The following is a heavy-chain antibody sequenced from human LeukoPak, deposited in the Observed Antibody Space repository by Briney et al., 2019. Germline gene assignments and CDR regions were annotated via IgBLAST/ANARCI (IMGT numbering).Heavy chain of an antibody. Sequence: GGSLRLSCAASGFTFSSYWMSWVRQAPRKGLEWVANIKQDGSEQYYVDSVKGRFTISRDNAKNSLYLQMNSLRAEDTAVYYCARPGSYGSGFYYYYGMDVWGQGTTVTVSS. V-gene: IGHV3-7*01. CDR3: ARPGSYGSGFYYYYGMDV. CDR2: IKQDGSEQ. CDR1: GFTFSSYW. J-gene: IGHJ6*02. D-gene: IGHD3-10*01.